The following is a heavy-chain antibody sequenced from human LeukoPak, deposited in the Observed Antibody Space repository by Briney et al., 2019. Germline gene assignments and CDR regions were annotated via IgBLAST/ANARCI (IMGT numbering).Heavy chain of an antibody. CDR1: GFIVNDNY. V-gene: IGHV3-53*01. CDR3: ARTNPVYGDYDY. CDR2: MFPDGRT. J-gene: IGHJ4*02. Sequence: SGGSLRLSCAVSGFIVNDNYMRWVRQAPGKGLQWVSVMFPDGRTYYADSVKGRFTISRDLARNTLLLQMHSLRADDTAVHYCARTNPVYGDYDYWGQGTLVTVSS. D-gene: IGHD4-17*01.